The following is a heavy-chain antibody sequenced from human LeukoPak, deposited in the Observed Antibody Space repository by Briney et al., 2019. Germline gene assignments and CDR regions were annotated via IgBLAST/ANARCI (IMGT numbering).Heavy chain of an antibody. D-gene: IGHD6-6*01. CDR3: ARTAARRFDY. V-gene: IGHV1-46*01. CDR1: GYTFTSYY. Sequence: ASVKVSCKASGYTFTSYYMHWVRQAPGQGLEWMGIINPTGGSTTYAQKFQGRVTMTRDTSTSTVYMELSSLRSDDTAVYYCARTAARRFDYWGQGTLVTVSS. J-gene: IGHJ4*02. CDR2: INPTGGST.